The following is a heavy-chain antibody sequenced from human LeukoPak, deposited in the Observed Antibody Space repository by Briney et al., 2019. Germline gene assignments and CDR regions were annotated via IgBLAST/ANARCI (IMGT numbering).Heavy chain of an antibody. J-gene: IGHJ4*02. CDR1: GGSFSGYY. V-gene: IGHV4-34*01. Sequence: SETLSLTCAVYGGSFSGYYWSWIRQPPGKGLEWIGEINHSGSTDYNPSLKSRATISVDTSKNQFSLKLSSVTAADTAVYYCARGTGYSYGYSPYYFDYWGQGTLVTVSS. CDR3: ARGTGYSYGYSPYYFDY. D-gene: IGHD5-18*01. CDR2: INHSGST.